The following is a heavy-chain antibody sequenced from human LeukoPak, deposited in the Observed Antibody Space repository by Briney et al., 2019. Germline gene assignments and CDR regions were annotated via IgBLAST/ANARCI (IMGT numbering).Heavy chain of an antibody. Sequence: ASVKVSCKASGYTFTGYYMHWVRQAPGQGLEWMGWIDPNTGDTKYTQKFQGRVSMTRDTSFSTAYMELSRLTSDDTAVYYCARDRSITEKYSGRYFHDYWGRGTLVTVSS. J-gene: IGHJ4*02. V-gene: IGHV1-2*02. D-gene: IGHD1-26*01. CDR1: GYTFTGYY. CDR2: IDPNTGDT. CDR3: ARDRSITEKYSGRYFHDY.